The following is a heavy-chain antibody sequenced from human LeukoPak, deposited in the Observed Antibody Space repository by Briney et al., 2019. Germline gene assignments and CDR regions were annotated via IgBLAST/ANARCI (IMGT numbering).Heavy chain of an antibody. D-gene: IGHD2-8*01. CDR2: ISYDGSNK. J-gene: IGHJ6*03. V-gene: IGHV3-30*03. Sequence: GGSLRLSCAASGFTFSSYGMHWVRQAPGKGLEWVAVISYDGSNKYYADSVKGRFTISRDKATNSLYLQMNSLRKEDTALYNCARDLMMEGRYFYHYMDVWGKGTTVTVSS. CDR3: ARDLMMEGRYFYHYMDV. CDR1: GFTFSSYG.